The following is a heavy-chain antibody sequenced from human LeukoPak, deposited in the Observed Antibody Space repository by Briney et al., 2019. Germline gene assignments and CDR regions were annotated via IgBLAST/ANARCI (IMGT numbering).Heavy chain of an antibody. CDR3: ARGGSSILDY. V-gene: IGHV3-23*01. CDR2: ISGNGGAT. D-gene: IGHD1-26*01. CDR1: GFTFSSYA. Sequence: SGGSLRLSCAASGFTFSSYAMSWVRQAPGKGLEWVSGISGNGGATHYADSVKGRFTISRDNLKNTLYLQMNSLRAEDTAVYYCARGGSSILDYWGQGTLVTVSS. J-gene: IGHJ4*02.